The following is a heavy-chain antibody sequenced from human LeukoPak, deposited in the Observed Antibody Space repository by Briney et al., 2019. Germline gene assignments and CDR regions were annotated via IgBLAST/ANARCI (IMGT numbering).Heavy chain of an antibody. CDR1: GFTVSSSY. CDR2: IYAGGST. D-gene: IGHD4-11*01. J-gene: IGHJ4*02. Sequence: PGGSLRLSCAASGFTVSSSYMSWVRQAPGKGLEWVSVIYAGGSTYYADSVKGRFTISRDNAKNSLYLQMNSLRAEDTAVYYCAREPTTVSPPGWGQGTLVTVSS. CDR3: AREPTTVSPPG. V-gene: IGHV3-66*01.